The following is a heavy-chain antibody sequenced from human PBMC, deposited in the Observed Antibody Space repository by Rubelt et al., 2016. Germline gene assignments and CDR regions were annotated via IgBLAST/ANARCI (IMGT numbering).Heavy chain of an antibody. CDR3: ARAVRGSGSYYRDY. Sequence: QVQLQESGPGLVKPSETLSLTCTVSGYSISSGYYWGWIRQPPGKGLEWIGSIYHSGSTYYNPSLKSRVTKSVERSRNQSSRKLRSVTAADTAVYYCARAVRGSGSYYRDYWGQGTLVTVSS. D-gene: IGHD1-26*01. CDR1: GYSISSGYY. J-gene: IGHJ4*02. CDR2: IYHSGST. V-gene: IGHV4-38-2*02.